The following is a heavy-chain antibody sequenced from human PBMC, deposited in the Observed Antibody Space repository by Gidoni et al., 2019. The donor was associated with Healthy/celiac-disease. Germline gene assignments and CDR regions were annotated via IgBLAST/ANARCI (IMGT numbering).Heavy chain of an antibody. D-gene: IGHD2-2*01. V-gene: IGHV3-48*02. CDR1: RLRFTTYI. Sequence: EVQLVESGGGLVQPGGYLTLSCAAPRLRFTTYIMNWVRQSPGKGLEWVTYISSSSSTIDYADSVKGRFTITRDNAKNSLYLQMNSLRDEDTAVYYCARDGAGIVPAAEGVNWFDPWGQGTLVTVSS. CDR2: ISSSSSTI. J-gene: IGHJ5*02. CDR3: ARDGAGIVPAAEGVNWFDP.